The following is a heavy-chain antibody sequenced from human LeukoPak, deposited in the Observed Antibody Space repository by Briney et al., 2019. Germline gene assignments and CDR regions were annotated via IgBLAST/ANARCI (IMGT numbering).Heavy chain of an antibody. Sequence: PGGSLRLSCAASGFTFSSYGMHWVRQAPGKGLEWVAVIWYGGSNKYYADSVKGRFTISRDNSKNTLYPQMNSLRADDTAVYYCAKGGPTGSNYFDFWGQGTLVTVSS. V-gene: IGHV3-33*06. J-gene: IGHJ4*02. CDR3: AKGGPTGSNYFDF. D-gene: IGHD1-26*01. CDR1: GFTFSSYG. CDR2: IWYGGSNK.